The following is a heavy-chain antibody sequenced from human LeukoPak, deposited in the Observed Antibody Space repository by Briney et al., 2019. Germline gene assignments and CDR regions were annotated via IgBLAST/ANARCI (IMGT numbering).Heavy chain of an antibody. J-gene: IGHJ1*01. D-gene: IGHD2-21*02. CDR2: INPSGGST. CDR3: ARGGVTAKHLVQH. CDR1: GYTFPSYF. Sequence: ASVKVSCKASGYTFPSYFMHWVRQAPGQGLEWMGIINPSGGSTSYAQKFQGRVTMTRDTSTSTVYMELSSLRSEDTAVYYCARGGVTAKHLVQHWGQGTLVTVSS. V-gene: IGHV1-46*01.